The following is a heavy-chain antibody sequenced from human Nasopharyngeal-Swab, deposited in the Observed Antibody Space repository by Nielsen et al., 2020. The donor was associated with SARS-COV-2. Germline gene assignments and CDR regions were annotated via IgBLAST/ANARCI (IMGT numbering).Heavy chain of an antibody. CDR2: INSDGSST. CDR1: GFTFSSYW. Sequence: GESLKISCAASGFTFSSYWMHWVRQAPGKGLVWVSRINSDGSSTSYADSVKGRFTISRDNAKNTLYLQMNSLRVEDTAVYYCAREFSKDYSNYYYGMDVWGQGTTVTVSS. V-gene: IGHV3-74*01. D-gene: IGHD4-11*01. J-gene: IGHJ6*02. CDR3: AREFSKDYSNYYYGMDV.